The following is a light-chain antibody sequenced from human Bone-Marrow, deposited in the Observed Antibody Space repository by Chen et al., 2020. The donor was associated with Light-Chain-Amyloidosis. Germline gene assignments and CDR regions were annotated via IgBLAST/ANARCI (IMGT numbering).Light chain of an antibody. Sequence: VMTQPPVALSVSPGEKATLSCRASQRIRGNLAWYQQRPGQAPRLLIYGASARATGIPARFSGSGFETDFTLTISTIQSEDFAVYYCQQYNNWPLTFGLGTRVDIK. V-gene: IGKV3-15*01. CDR1: QRIRGN. CDR2: GAS. CDR3: QQYNNWPLT. J-gene: IGKJ1*01.